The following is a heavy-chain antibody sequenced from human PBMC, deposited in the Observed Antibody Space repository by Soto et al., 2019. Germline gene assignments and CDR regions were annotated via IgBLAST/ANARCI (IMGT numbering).Heavy chain of an antibody. V-gene: IGHV3-30*18. CDR1: GFTFSSYG. CDR2: ISYDGSNK. Sequence: GGSLRLSCAASGFTFSSYGMHWVRQAPGKGLEWVAVISYDGSNKYYADSVKGRFTISRDNSKNTLYLQMNSLRAEDTAVYYCAKDVVVGATTGLGDYYYYYGMDVWGQGTTVTSP. J-gene: IGHJ6*02. D-gene: IGHD1-26*01. CDR3: AKDVVVGATTGLGDYYYYYGMDV.